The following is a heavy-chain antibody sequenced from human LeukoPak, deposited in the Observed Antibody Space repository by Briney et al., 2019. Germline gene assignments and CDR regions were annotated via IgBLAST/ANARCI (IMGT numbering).Heavy chain of an antibody. CDR3: ARDGEDIVVVPATDAFDI. CDR2: INHSGST. Sequence: SETLSLTCAVYGGSFSGYYWSWIRQPPGKGLEWIGEINHSGSTNYNPSLKSRVTISVDTSKNQFSLKLSSVTAADTAVYYCARDGEDIVVVPATDAFDIWGQGTMVTVSS. V-gene: IGHV4-34*01. CDR1: GGSFSGYY. J-gene: IGHJ3*02. D-gene: IGHD2-2*01.